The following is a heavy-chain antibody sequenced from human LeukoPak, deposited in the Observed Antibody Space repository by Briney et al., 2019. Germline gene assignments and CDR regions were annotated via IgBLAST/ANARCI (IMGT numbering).Heavy chain of an antibody. J-gene: IGHJ4*02. CDR3: ASPVGATDTAALGY. Sequence: GASVKVSCKASGYTFTGYYMYWVRQAPGQGLEWMGRINPNSGVTKYAQKFQGRVTMTRDTSISTYYMDLSRLRSDDTAVYYCASPVGATDTAALGYWGQGTLVTVSS. CDR1: GYTFTGYY. CDR2: INPNSGVT. V-gene: IGHV1-2*06. D-gene: IGHD1-26*01.